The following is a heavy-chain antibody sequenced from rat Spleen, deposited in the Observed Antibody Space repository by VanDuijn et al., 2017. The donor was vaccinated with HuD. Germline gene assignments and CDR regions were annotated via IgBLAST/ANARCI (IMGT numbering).Heavy chain of an antibody. D-gene: IGHD1-12*02. Sequence: EVQLVESGGGLVQPGRSMKLSCAASGFTFSDYYMAWVRQAPTKGLEWVASISPSGGSTYYRDSVKGRFTFSRDNAKSTLYLQMDSLRSEDTATYYCTSHYDGTYPFTYWGQGTLVTVSS. V-gene: IGHV5-25*01. CDR3: TSHYDGTYPFTY. J-gene: IGHJ3*01. CDR1: GFTFSDYY. CDR2: ISPSGGST.